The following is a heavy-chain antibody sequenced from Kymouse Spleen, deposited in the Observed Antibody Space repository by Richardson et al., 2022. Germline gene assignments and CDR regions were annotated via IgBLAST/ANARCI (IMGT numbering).Heavy chain of an antibody. D-gene: IGHD4-11,IGHD4-11*01. J-gene: IGHJ6*02. Sequence: QVQLQQWGAGLLKPSETLSLTCAVYGGSFSGYYWSWIRQPPGKGLEWIGEINHSGSTNYNPSLKSRVTISVDTSKNQFSLKLSSVTAADTAVYYCASHDYSNSNYYGMDVWGQGTTVTVSS. CDR3: ASHDYSNSNYYGMDV. V-gene: IGHV4-34*01. CDR1: GGSFSGYY. CDR2: INHSGST.